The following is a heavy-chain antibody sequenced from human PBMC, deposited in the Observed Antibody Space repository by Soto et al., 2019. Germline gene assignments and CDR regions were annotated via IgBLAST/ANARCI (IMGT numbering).Heavy chain of an antibody. J-gene: IGHJ2*01. V-gene: IGHV3-11*01. D-gene: IGHD4-17*01. Sequence: GGSLRLSCAASGFTFSDYYMSWIRQAPGKGLEWVSYISSSGSTMYYADSVKGRFTISRDNAKNSPYLQMNSLRAEDTAVYYCARATVNTQDPVDWYFDLWGRGTLVTVSS. CDR3: ARATVNTQDPVDWYFDL. CDR1: GFTFSDYY. CDR2: ISSSGSTM.